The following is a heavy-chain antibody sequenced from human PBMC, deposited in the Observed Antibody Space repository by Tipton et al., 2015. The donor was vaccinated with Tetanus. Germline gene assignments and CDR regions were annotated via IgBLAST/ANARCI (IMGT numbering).Heavy chain of an antibody. CDR1: GYKFGIYW. V-gene: IGHV5-51*01. CDR2: INPTDYQT. CDR3: ARRRSAILSGSYHWYFDI. J-gene: IGHJ2*01. D-gene: IGHD3-9*01. Sequence: VQLVQSGVEVKKPGESLKISCQGSGYKFGIYWIGWVRQMPGKGLEWMGVINPTDYQTSYNPSFEGHITISADRSINTAFLQWTSLQTSDTAMYFGARRRSAILSGSYHWYFDIWGRGTLVTVSS.